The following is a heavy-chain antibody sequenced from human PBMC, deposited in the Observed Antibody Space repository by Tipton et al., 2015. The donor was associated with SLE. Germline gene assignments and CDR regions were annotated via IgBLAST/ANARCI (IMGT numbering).Heavy chain of an antibody. J-gene: IGHJ4*02. D-gene: IGHD1-14*01. CDR1: GYSISSGYY. V-gene: IGHV4-38-2*01. Sequence: TLSLTCGVSGYSISSGYYWGWVRQPPGKGLQWIGSIYYSGSTYYTPSLKSRVTASVDTSKNQFSLSLYSVTVDDTAVYYCARQGTGFGSGRDDYWGQGILVTVSS. CDR2: IYYSGST. CDR3: ARQGTGFGSGRDDY.